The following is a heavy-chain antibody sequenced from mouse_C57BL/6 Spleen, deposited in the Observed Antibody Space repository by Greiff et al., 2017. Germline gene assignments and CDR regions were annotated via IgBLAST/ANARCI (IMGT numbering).Heavy chain of an antibody. J-gene: IGHJ4*01. CDR1: GYTFTSYG. D-gene: IGHD1-1*01. CDR3: ARSGDYGRFYAMDY. Sequence: VQLQQSGAELARPGASVKLSCKASGYTFTSYGISWVKQRTGQGLEWIGEIYPRSGNTYYNEKFKGKATLTADKSSSNAYMELRSLTSEDSAVYFCARSGDYGRFYAMDYWGQGTSVTVSS. CDR2: IYPRSGNT. V-gene: IGHV1-81*01.